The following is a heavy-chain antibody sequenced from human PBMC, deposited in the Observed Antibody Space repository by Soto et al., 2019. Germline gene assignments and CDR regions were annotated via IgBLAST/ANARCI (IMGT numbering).Heavy chain of an antibody. D-gene: IGHD1-26*01. V-gene: IGHV1-18*01. Sequence: ASVKVSCKASGYTFTSYGISWVRQAPGQGLEWMGWISAYNGNTNYAQKLQGRVTMTTDTSTSTAYMELRSLRSGDTAVYYCGRVGGSYLRNCFDPWGQETLVTVS. CDR2: ISAYNGNT. J-gene: IGHJ5*02. CDR1: GYTFTSYG. CDR3: GRVGGSYLRNCFDP.